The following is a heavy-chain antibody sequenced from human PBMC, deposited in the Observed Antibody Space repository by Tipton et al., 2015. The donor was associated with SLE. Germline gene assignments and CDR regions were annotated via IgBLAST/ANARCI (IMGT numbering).Heavy chain of an antibody. J-gene: IGHJ5*02. Sequence: QVQLVQSGAEVKKPGASVKVSCETSGYTFSVYFIHWVRQAPGQGLEWMGWVYPTNGDTRPAEKFQGRVSMTRDTSVNTVYLELNRLRSDDTATYFCVRENNFYDLWGQGTLVPVPS. CDR1: GYTFSVYF. CDR3: VRENNFYDL. V-gene: IGHV1-2*02. D-gene: IGHD1-20*01. CDR2: VYPTNGDT.